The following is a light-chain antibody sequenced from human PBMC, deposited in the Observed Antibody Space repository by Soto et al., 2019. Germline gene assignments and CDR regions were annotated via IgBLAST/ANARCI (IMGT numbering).Light chain of an antibody. CDR3: QQSFSNYLT. Sequence: IQITQSPSSVSSAVGDIVTVTCRASQGISSYLAWYQQKPGKAPKLLIYGTSNLESGVPSRFGGSGSGTDFTLTISGLQLEDFATYYCQQSFSNYLTFGGGTKVDIK. V-gene: IGKV1-39*01. CDR1: QGISSY. CDR2: GTS. J-gene: IGKJ4*01.